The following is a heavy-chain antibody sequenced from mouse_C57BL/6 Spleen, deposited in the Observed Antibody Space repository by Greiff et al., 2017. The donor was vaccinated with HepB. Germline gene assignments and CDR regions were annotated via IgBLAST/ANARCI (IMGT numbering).Heavy chain of an antibody. V-gene: IGHV1-61*01. CDR2: IYPSDSET. J-gene: IGHJ3*01. Sequence: QVQLQQPGAELVRPGSSVKLSCKASGYTFTSYWMDWVKQRPGQGLEWIGNIYPSDSETHYNQKFKHKATFTVDKSSSTANMQLSSLTSEDSAVYYCARRGRGRFAYWGQGTLVTVSA. D-gene: IGHD3-1*01. CDR3: ARRGRGRFAY. CDR1: GYTFTSYW.